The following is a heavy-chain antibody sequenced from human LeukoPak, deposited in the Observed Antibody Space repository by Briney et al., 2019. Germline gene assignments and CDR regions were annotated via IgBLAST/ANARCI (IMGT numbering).Heavy chain of an antibody. CDR3: ARGTMTTVTYYFDY. Sequence: PSETLSLTCAVYGGSFSGYYWSWIRQPPRKGLEWIGEINHSGSTNYNPSLKSRVTISVDTSKNQFSLKLSSVTAADTAVYYCARGTMTTVTYYFDYWGQGTLVTVSS. V-gene: IGHV4-34*01. D-gene: IGHD4-17*01. CDR2: INHSGST. J-gene: IGHJ4*02. CDR1: GGSFSGYY.